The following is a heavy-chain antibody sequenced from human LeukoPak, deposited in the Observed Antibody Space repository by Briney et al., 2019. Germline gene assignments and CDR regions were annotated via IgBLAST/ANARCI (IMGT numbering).Heavy chain of an antibody. CDR1: GYTFTSYG. D-gene: IGHD6-13*01. CDR2: ISAYNGNT. Sequence: ASVKVSCKASGYTFTSYGISWVRQAPGQGLEWMGWISAYNGNTNYAQKLQGRVTMTTDTSTSTAYMELRSLRSDDTAVYYCARLRGHSSSWYPKDYYYYMDVWGKGTTVTVSS. J-gene: IGHJ6*03. V-gene: IGHV1-18*01. CDR3: ARLRGHSSSWYPKDYYYYMDV.